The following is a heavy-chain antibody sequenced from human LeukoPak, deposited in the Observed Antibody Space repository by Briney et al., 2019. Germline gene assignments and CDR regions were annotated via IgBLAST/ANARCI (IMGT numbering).Heavy chain of an antibody. CDR1: GYTFTSYG. D-gene: IGHD3-9*01. CDR3: ARPKYYDILTGYYYFDY. Sequence: ASVKVSCKASGYTFTSYGISWVRQAPGQGLEWMGWISAYNGNTNYAQKLQGRVTMTTDTSTSTDYMELRRLRSDDTAVYYCARPKYYDILTGYYYFDYWGQGTLVTVSS. V-gene: IGHV1-18*01. CDR2: ISAYNGNT. J-gene: IGHJ4*02.